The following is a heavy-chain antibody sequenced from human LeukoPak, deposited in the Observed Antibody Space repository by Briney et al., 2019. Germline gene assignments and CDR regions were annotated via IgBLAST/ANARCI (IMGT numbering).Heavy chain of an antibody. CDR1: GFTFSSYA. D-gene: IGHD1-26*01. CDR3: AKGSPGPAYEWELLPHDKRYFDY. Sequence: GGSLRLSCAASGFTFSSYAMSWVRQAQGKGLEWVSAISGSGGSTYYADSVKGRFTISRDNSKNTLYLQMNSLRAEDTAVYYCAKGSPGPAYEWELLPHDKRYFDYWGQGTLVTVSS. V-gene: IGHV3-23*01. CDR2: ISGSGGST. J-gene: IGHJ4*02.